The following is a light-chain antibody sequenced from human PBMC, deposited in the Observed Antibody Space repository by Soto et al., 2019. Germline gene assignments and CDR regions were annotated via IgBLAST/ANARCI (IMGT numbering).Light chain of an antibody. CDR2: KAS. CDR1: QTISSW. CDR3: QHYNSYSEA. Sequence: IQMTQSXXXXXXSXGXRVPITXRASQTISSWLAWYQQKPGKAPKLLIYKASTLKSGVPSRFSGSGSGTEFTLTISSLQHDDFATYYCQHYNSYSEAFGQGTKVDIK. J-gene: IGKJ1*01. V-gene: IGKV1-5*03.